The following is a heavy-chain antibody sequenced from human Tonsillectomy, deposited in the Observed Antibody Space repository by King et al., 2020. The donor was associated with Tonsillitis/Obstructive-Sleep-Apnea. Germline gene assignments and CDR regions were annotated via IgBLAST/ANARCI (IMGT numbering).Heavy chain of an antibody. D-gene: IGHD2-15*01. CDR3: VRDDKDGRHLDY. J-gene: IGHJ4*02. Sequence: QLVQSGAEVKKPGASVKVSCKASGYTFTRNYVHWVRQAPGQGLEWMGKMNPSDGITTYAQKFQGRVTMTTDTSTTTVNMELSSLRAEDTAVYYCVRDDKDGRHLDYWGQGSLVSVSS. CDR2: MNPSDGIT. CDR1: GYTFTRNY. V-gene: IGHV1-46*01.